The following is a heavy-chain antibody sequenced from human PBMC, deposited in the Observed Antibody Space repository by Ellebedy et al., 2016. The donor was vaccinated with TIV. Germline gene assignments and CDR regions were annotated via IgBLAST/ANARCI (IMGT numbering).Heavy chain of an antibody. Sequence: GGSLRLSSAASGFTFRNYWMNWVRQAPGKGLEWVANINQDGSAKYYVDSVKGRFTISRDNAKNSLYLQMNSLRGEDTAVYYCARGGVGAGADYWGQGTLVTVSS. V-gene: IGHV3-7*03. J-gene: IGHJ4*02. CDR2: INQDGSAK. CDR1: GFTFRNYW. D-gene: IGHD6-19*01. CDR3: ARGGVGAGADY.